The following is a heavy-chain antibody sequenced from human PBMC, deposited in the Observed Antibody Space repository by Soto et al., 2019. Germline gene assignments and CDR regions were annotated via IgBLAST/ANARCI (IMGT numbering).Heavy chain of an antibody. D-gene: IGHD6-13*01. CDR3: AKDTTAAARSYYYYGMDV. V-gene: IGHV3-23*01. Sequence: GGSLRLSCAASGFTFSSCAMSWVRQAPGKGLEWVPAISGSGGSTYYADSVKGRFTISRDNSKNTLYLQMNSLRAEDTAVYYCAKDTTAAARSYYYYGMDVWGQGTTVTVSS. J-gene: IGHJ6*02. CDR1: GFTFSSCA. CDR2: ISGSGGST.